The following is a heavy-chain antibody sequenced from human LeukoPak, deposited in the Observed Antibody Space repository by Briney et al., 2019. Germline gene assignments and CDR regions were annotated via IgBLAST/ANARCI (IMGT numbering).Heavy chain of an antibody. V-gene: IGHV3-23*01. J-gene: IGHJ6*03. CDR1: GFTVSSNY. CDR2: ISGGGDST. CDR3: PGRGDYYYYYMDV. Sequence: GGSLRLSCAASGFTVSSNYMSWVRQAPGKGLEWVSGISGGGDSTYYADSVKGRFTISRDNSKNTLYLQMNSLRAEDAAVYYCPGRGDYYYYYMDVWGKGTTVTVSS. D-gene: IGHD1-14*01.